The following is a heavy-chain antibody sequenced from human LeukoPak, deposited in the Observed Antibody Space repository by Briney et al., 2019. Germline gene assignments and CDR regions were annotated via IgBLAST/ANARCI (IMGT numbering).Heavy chain of an antibody. Sequence: GGSLRLSCAASGFAFSSYNMNRVRQAPGKGLEWVSYISSGSDTIFYADSVKGRFTISRDNAKNSLYLQMNSLRAEDTAVYYCARPYCASTSCPTFEYWGQGTLVTVSS. D-gene: IGHD2-2*01. CDR1: GFAFSSYN. CDR2: ISSGSDTI. J-gene: IGHJ4*02. CDR3: ARPYCASTSCPTFEY. V-gene: IGHV3-48*01.